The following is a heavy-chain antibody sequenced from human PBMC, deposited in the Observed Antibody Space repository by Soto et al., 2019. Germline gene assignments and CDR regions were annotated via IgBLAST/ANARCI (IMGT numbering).Heavy chain of an antibody. Sequence: SETLSLTCTVSGCSISSYYWSWIRQPPGKGLEWIGYIYYSGSTNYNPSPRSRVTISVDTSKNQFSLKLSSVTAADTAVYYCARLGITVGDAFDIWGQGTMVTVSS. V-gene: IGHV4-59*01. J-gene: IGHJ3*02. D-gene: IGHD4-4*01. CDR1: GCSISSYY. CDR2: IYYSGST. CDR3: ARLGITVGDAFDI.